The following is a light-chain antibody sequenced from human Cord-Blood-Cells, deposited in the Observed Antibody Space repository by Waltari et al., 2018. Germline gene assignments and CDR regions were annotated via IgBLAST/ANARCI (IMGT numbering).Light chain of an antibody. CDR1: QSVSSN. V-gene: IGKV3-15*01. CDR2: GAS. Sequence: EIVMTQSPATLSVSPGERATLSCRASQSVSSNLAWYQQKPGQAPRLLIYGASTRATGIPASVSGSGSGTEFTLTISSLQSEDFAVYYCQQYNNWPFGGGTKVEIK. J-gene: IGKJ4*01. CDR3: QQYNNWP.